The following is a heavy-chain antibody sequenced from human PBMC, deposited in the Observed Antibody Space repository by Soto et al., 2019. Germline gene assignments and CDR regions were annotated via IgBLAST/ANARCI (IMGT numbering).Heavy chain of an antibody. V-gene: IGHV1-18*01. Sequence: QVQLVQSGVEVKKPGASVQVSCKASGNTFPSYGISWVRQAPGQGLEWMGWISIYNDNRKYAQKLQGRVTMTADTSTSTAYMELRSLRSDDTAVYYCATDPGVGDPDAFDMWGQRTLVTVSS. CDR3: ATDPGVGDPDAFDM. D-gene: IGHD1-26*01. CDR1: GNTFPSYG. J-gene: IGHJ3*02. CDR2: ISIYNDNR.